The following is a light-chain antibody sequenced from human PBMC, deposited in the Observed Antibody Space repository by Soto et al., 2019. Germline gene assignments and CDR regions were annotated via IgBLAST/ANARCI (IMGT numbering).Light chain of an antibody. CDR1: GHDIGAYDY. V-gene: IGLV2-14*01. CDR3: SSFTTRRSYV. CDR2: GVR. Sequence: QSALTQPTSVSGSPGQSITISCTGNGHDIGAYDYVSWYQQHPGKAPRLLIHGVRNRPPGISSRFSASKSGLAASLTISGLQAEDEGYYYCSSFTTRRSYVFGPGTKLTVL. J-gene: IGLJ1*01.